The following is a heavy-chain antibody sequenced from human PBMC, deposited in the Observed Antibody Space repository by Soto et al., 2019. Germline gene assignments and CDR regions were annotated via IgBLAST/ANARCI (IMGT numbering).Heavy chain of an antibody. Sequence: ASVKVSCKASGGTFSSHAISWVRQAPGQGPEWMGWIIPFFKATNYAQKFQGRVTITADDSTSTAYMDLYSLRSEDTAVYYCARDVPLNYYDGTYSYYAMDVWGQGTTVTVSS. CDR3: ARDVPLNYYDGTYSYYAMDV. CDR2: IIPFFKAT. J-gene: IGHJ6*02. V-gene: IGHV1-69*13. D-gene: IGHD3-16*01. CDR1: GGTFSSHA.